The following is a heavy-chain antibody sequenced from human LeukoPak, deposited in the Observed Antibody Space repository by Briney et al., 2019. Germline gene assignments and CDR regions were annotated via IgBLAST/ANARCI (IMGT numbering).Heavy chain of an antibody. CDR2: ISYDGSNK. Sequence: PGGSLRLSCAASGFTFSSYGMHWVRQAPGKGLEWVAVISYDGSNKYYADSVKGRFTISRDNSKNTLYLQMSSLRPEDTAIYYCVKDLSGSYSFDYWGQGTLVTVSS. D-gene: IGHD3-10*01. J-gene: IGHJ4*02. CDR1: GFTFSSYG. V-gene: IGHV3-30*18. CDR3: VKDLSGSYSFDY.